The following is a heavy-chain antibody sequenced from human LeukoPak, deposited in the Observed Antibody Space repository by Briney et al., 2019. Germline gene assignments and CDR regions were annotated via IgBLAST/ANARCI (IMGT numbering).Heavy chain of an antibody. CDR1: GGTFSSYA. Sequence: ASVTVSCKASGGTFSSYAISWVRQAPGQGLEWMGGIIPIFGTANYAQKFQGRVTITTDESTSTAYMELSSLRSEDTAVYYCASHDPKLTAMDEGGYYYYMDVWGKGTTVTVSS. V-gene: IGHV1-69*05. CDR2: IIPIFGTA. D-gene: IGHD5-18*01. CDR3: ASHDPKLTAMDEGGYYYYMDV. J-gene: IGHJ6*03.